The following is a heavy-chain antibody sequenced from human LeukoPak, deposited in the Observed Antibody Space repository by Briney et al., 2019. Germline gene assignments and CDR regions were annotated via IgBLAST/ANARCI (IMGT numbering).Heavy chain of an antibody. CDR3: ARSSSWYQNYFDY. J-gene: IGHJ4*02. D-gene: IGHD6-13*01. Sequence: PEGSLRLSCAASGFTFSSYAMHWVRQAPGEGLEYVSAISSNGGSTYYANSVKGRFTISRDNSKNTLYLQMGSLRAEDMAVYYCARSSSWYQNYFDYWGQGTLVTVSS. CDR1: GFTFSSYA. V-gene: IGHV3-64*01. CDR2: ISSNGGST.